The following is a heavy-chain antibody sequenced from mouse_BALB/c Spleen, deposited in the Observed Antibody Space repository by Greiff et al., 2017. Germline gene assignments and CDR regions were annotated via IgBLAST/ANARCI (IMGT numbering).Heavy chain of an antibody. CDR3: AGITTNAMDY. D-gene: IGHD1-1*01. V-gene: IGHV1S34*01. CDR2: ISCYNGAT. J-gene: IGHJ4*01. CDR1: GYSFTGYY. Sequence: LVKTGASVKISCKASGYSFTGYYMHWVQQSHGKSLEWIGYISCYNGATSYNQKFKGKATFTVDTSSSTAYMQFNSLTSEDSAVYSCAGITTNAMDYWGQGTSVTVSS.